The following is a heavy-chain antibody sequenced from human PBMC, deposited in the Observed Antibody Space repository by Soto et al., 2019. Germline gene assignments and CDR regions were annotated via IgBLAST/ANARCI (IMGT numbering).Heavy chain of an antibody. J-gene: IGHJ4*02. D-gene: IGHD3-3*01. V-gene: IGHV4-4*02. Sequence: QVQLKESGPGLVKPSGTLSLSCAVSGGSIKTDNWWSWVRQSPGKGLEWIGEVYHTERINYNPSLQGRVSRSIDTSENQCSLLLISGTAADTGVYFCARNHYHSVSESLGTVSGFDSWGQGTLVTVSS. CDR2: VYHTERI. CDR1: GGSIKTDNW. CDR3: ARNHYHSVSESLGTVSGFDS.